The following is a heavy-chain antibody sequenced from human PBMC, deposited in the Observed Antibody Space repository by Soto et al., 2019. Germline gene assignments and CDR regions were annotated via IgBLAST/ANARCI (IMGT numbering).Heavy chain of an antibody. CDR1: GYSFTSYW. V-gene: IGHV5-51*01. CDR2: IYPGDSDT. J-gene: IGHJ6*02. Sequence: XESLKISCKGSGYSFTSYWIGWVRQMPGKGLEWMGIIYPGDSDTRYSPSFQGQVTISADKSISTAYLQWSSLKASDTAMYYCASSIAARPNYYGMDVWGQGTTVTVSS. CDR3: ASSIAARPNYYGMDV. D-gene: IGHD6-6*01.